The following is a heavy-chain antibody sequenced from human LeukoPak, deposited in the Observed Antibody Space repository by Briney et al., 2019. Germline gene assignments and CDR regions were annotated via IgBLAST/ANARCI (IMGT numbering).Heavy chain of an antibody. CDR1: GGSSSGYY. J-gene: IGHJ6*02. CDR3: ARVLGYNYDEYYYYYGKDV. V-gene: IGHV4-34*01. Sequence: SQTLSPTCAVYGGSSSGYYWSWIRQPPGKGLEWIGEINNSGRTNNNPSLKRRVTISVDTYKNQFALKLSSVTAADTDVCYCARVLGYNYDEYYYYYGKDVWGQGTTVTVSS. CDR2: INNSGRT. D-gene: IGHD5-18*01.